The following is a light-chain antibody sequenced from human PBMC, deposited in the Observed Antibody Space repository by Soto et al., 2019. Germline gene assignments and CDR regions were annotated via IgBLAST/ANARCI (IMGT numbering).Light chain of an antibody. CDR3: QSXXSSXXRV. J-gene: IGLJ3*02. Sequence: NFMLTQPHSVSESPGKTVTISCTRSSGSIASNYVQWYQQRPGSAPTTVIYEDNQRPSGVPDRFSGSIDSXXXXAXXXXSXXXXEDXAXYXXQSXXSSXXRVF. V-gene: IGLV6-57*03. CDR2: EDN. CDR1: SGSIASNY.